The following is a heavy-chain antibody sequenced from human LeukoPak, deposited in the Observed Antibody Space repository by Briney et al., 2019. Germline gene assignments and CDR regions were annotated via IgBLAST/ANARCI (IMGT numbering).Heavy chain of an antibody. CDR3: ARDLNPQSIGMRAFDI. CDR2: INPTTGST. D-gene: IGHD1-14*01. CDR1: GYTFTNFY. V-gene: IGHV1-46*01. Sequence: GASVKVSCKASGYTFTNFYLHWVRQAPGQGLEWMGIINPTTGSTTYAQKLQGRVTMTRDMCTSTVYMELSSLRSEDTAVYFCARDLNPQSIGMRAFDIWGQGTMVTASS. J-gene: IGHJ3*02.